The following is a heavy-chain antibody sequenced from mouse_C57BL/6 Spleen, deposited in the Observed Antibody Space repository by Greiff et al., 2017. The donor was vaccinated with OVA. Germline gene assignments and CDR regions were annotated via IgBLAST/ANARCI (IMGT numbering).Heavy chain of an antibody. CDR1: GSAFTNYL. V-gene: IGHV1-54*01. J-gene: IGHJ4*01. D-gene: IGHD2-1*01. CDR2: INPGSGGT. Sequence: QVQLQQSGAELVRPGTSVKVSCKASGSAFTNYLIEWVKQRPGQGLEWIGVINPGSGGTNYNEKFKGKATLTADKSSSTAYMQLSSLTSEDSAVYFCARNGNAAMDYWGQGTSVTVSS. CDR3: ARNGNAAMDY.